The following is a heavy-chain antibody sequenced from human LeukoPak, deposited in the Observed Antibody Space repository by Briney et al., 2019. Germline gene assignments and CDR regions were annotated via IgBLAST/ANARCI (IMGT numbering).Heavy chain of an antibody. CDR1: RFTFSSYA. J-gene: IGHJ4*02. CDR3: AKDPTYLSAVAGRLDY. Sequence: PGGSLRLSCAASRFTFSSYAMSWVRQAPGKGLEWVSATSGSGGSTYYADSVKGRFTISRDNSKNTLYLQMNSLRAEDTAVYYCAKDPTYLSAVAGRLDYWGQGTLVTVSS. CDR2: TSGSGGST. D-gene: IGHD6-19*01. V-gene: IGHV3-23*01.